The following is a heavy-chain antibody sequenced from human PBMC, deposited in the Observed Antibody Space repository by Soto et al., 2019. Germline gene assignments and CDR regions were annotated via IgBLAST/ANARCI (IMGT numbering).Heavy chain of an antibody. CDR3: ARGDATKIVVTTYYAMDV. CDR1: GGSLSNYG. D-gene: IGHD3-22*01. J-gene: IGHJ6*02. CDR2: ISPVFGTP. V-gene: IGHV1-69*12. Sequence: QVQLVQSGAEVKKPGSSVKVSCKASGGSLSNYGISWVRQAPGQGLEWMGAISPVFGTPNYAQKFQDRVTITADESTTTGYMEVRSLTSEDTAVYYCARGDATKIVVTTYYAMDVWGQGTTVTVSS.